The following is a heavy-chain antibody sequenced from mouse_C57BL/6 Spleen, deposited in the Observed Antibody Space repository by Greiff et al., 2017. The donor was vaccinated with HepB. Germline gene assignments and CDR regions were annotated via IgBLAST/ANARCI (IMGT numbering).Heavy chain of an antibody. Sequence: EVKLVESGAELVRPGASVKLSCTASGFNIKDDYMHWVKQRPEQGLEWIGWIDPENGDTEYASKFQGKATITADTSSNTAYLQLSSLTSEDTAVYYCTTLITTVVATYWYFDVWGTGTTVTVSS. CDR3: TTLITTVVATYWYFDV. J-gene: IGHJ1*03. CDR1: GFNIKDDY. CDR2: IDPENGDT. V-gene: IGHV14-4*01. D-gene: IGHD1-1*01.